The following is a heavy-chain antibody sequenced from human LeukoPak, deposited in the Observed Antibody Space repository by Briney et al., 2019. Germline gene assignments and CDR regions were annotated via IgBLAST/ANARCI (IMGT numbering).Heavy chain of an antibody. V-gene: IGHV3-30*03. J-gene: IGHJ4*02. CDR1: GFTFTTYS. CDR3: ARDRVQIWSYVGTFDS. CDR2: ISYDGRNI. D-gene: IGHD4/OR15-4a*01. Sequence: GGSLRLSCAASGFTFTTYSMHWLRQTPGKGLEWVAVISYDGRNIDYADSVRGRFIISRDIPKNTLYLQMNSLRPEDTAVYYCARDRVQIWSYVGTFDSWGQGSLVTVSS.